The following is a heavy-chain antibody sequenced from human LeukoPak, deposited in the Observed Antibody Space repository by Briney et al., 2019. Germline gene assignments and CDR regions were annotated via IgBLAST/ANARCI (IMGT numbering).Heavy chain of an antibody. CDR3: AKNFGDTFDV. Sequence: PGGSPRLSCAASGFTFSHYGMHWVRQAPGKGLEWVAFIWRDGSQKHYADSVQGRVTISRDNSNNMVYLQMNSLRPEDTALYYCAKNFGDTFDVWGQGTMVTVSS. J-gene: IGHJ3*01. D-gene: IGHD3-3*01. V-gene: IGHV3-30*02. CDR2: IWRDGSQK. CDR1: GFTFSHYG.